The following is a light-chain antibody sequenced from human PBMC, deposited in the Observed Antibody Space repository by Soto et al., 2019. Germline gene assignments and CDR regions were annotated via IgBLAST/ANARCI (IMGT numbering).Light chain of an antibody. J-gene: IGLJ1*01. Sequence: QSVLTQPRSVSGSPGQSVTISCTGTSSDVGGYNYVSWYQQHPGKAPKLMIYDVSKRPSGVPDRFSGSKSGNTASLTISVLQAEDEADYYCCSYAGSYTNYVFGTGTKGTVL. V-gene: IGLV2-11*01. CDR2: DVS. CDR1: SSDVGGYNY. CDR3: CSYAGSYTNYV.